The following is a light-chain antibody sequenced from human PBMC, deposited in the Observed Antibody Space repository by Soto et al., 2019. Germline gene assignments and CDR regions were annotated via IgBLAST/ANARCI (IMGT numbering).Light chain of an antibody. Sequence: DIHMTRSPSSLSVSVGDRVTITCRTSQNINAWLAWYQQRPGQAPKLLIYKASSLESGVPSRFSGSGSGTEITLTISSLQPDDFATYYCQHYNSYSEVFGQGTKVDIK. CDR1: QNINAW. V-gene: IGKV1-5*03. CDR3: QHYNSYSEV. J-gene: IGKJ1*01. CDR2: KAS.